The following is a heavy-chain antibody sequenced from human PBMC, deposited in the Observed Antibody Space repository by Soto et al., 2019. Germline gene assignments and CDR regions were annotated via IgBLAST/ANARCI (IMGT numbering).Heavy chain of an antibody. J-gene: IGHJ5*02. CDR1: GFSLTTNGLG. Sequence: SGPTLVNPTQTLTLTCTFSGFSLTTNGLGVGWIRQPPGKALEWLALIYWNDEKRYSPSLKSRLTITKDTSKNQVVLTMTNMDPMDTATYYCAHRSHTGSWYYNWFDPWGQGTLVTVSS. CDR2: IYWNDEK. CDR3: AHRSHTGSWYYNWFDP. D-gene: IGHD6-13*01. V-gene: IGHV2-5*01.